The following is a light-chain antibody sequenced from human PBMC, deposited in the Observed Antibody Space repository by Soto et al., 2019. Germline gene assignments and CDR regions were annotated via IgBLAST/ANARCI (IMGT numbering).Light chain of an antibody. CDR1: QIISNH. CDR2: AAS. CDR3: QQSYSSPPT. V-gene: IGKV1-39*01. J-gene: IGKJ1*01. Sequence: DIQMTQSPSSLSASVEDRVIITCRASQIISNHLNGYQQKPGKAPKLLIFAASSLQSGVPSRFSGSRSGPDFTLASSSLQPEDFATYYCQQSYSSPPTFGQGTKVDIK.